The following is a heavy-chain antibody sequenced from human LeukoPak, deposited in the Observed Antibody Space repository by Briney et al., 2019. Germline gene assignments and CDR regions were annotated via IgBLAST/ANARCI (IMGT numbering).Heavy chain of an antibody. D-gene: IGHD6-13*01. CDR3: ARDVAAAGPRGWFDP. Sequence: ASVKVSCKASGYTFTGYYMHWVRQAPGQGLEWMGWINPNSGGTNYAQKFQGRVTMTRDTSISTAYMELSRLRSDDTAVYYCARDVAAAGPRGWFDPWGQGTLVTVSP. CDR2: INPNSGGT. J-gene: IGHJ5*02. V-gene: IGHV1-2*02. CDR1: GYTFTGYY.